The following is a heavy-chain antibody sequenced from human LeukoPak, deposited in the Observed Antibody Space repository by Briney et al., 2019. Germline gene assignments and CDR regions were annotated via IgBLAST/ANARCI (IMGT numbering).Heavy chain of an antibody. CDR1: GGSTSSYY. CDR2: IYYSGST. D-gene: IGHD4-17*01. Sequence: SSETLSLTCTVSGGSTSSYYWSWIRQPPGKGLEWIGYIYYSGSTNYNPSLKSRVTISVDTSKNQFSLKLSSVTAADTAVYYCARHGEVASTVTTFPGFVDYWGQGTLVTVSS. CDR3: ARHGEVASTVTTFPGFVDY. V-gene: IGHV4-59*08. J-gene: IGHJ4*02.